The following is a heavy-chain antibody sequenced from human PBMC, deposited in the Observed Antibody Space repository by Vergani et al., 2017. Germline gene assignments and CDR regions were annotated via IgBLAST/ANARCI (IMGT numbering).Heavy chain of an antibody. J-gene: IGHJ6*02. D-gene: IGHD5-12*01. Sequence: QVQLVQSGAEVKKPGASVKVSCKASGYTFTGYYMHWVRQAPGQGLEWMGWINPNSGGTNYAQKFQGRVTMTRDTSISTAYMELSRLRSDDTAVYYCATPXLRFSYYYYYGMDVWGQGTTVTVSS. CDR2: INPNSGGT. V-gene: IGHV1-2*02. CDR1: GYTFTGYY. CDR3: ATPXLRFSYYYYYGMDV.